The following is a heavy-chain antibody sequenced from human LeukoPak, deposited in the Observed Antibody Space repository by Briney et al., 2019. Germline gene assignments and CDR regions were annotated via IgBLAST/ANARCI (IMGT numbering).Heavy chain of an antibody. J-gene: IGHJ3*02. Sequence: ASVKVSCKASGFTFTGYYMHWVRQAPGQGLEWMGWINPNSGGTNYAQKFQGRVTMTRDTSISTAYMELSRLRSDDPAVYYCASFSIVVVPAAILGDAFDIWGQGTMVTVSS. CDR3: ASFSIVVVPAAILGDAFDI. CDR1: GFTFTGYY. V-gene: IGHV1-2*02. D-gene: IGHD2-2*02. CDR2: INPNSGGT.